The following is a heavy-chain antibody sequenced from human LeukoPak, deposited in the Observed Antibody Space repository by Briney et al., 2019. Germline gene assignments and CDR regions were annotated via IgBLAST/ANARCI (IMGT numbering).Heavy chain of an antibody. V-gene: IGHV3-33*01. J-gene: IGHJ4*02. Sequence: PGGSLRLSCAASGFTFSSHGMHWVRQAPGKGLEWVAVIWYDGSNKYYADSVKGRFTISRDNSKNTLYLQMNSLRAEDTAVYYCARGVVAGRIFDGHFDYWGQGTLVTVSS. CDR3: ARGVVAGRIFDGHFDY. CDR2: IWYDGSNK. CDR1: GFTFSSHG. D-gene: IGHD6-19*01.